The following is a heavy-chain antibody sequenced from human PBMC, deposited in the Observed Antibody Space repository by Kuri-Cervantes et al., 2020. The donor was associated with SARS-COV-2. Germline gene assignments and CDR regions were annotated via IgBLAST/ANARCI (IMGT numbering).Heavy chain of an antibody. V-gene: IGHV3-30-3*01. Sequence: GGSLRLSCAASGFTFSSYAMNWVRQAPGKGLEWVAVISYDGSNKYYADSVKGRFTISRDNYKNTLYLQMNSLRAEDTAVYYCARDGGGWFDPWGQGTLVTVSS. CDR1: GFTFSSYA. CDR2: ISYDGSNK. CDR3: ARDGGGWFDP. D-gene: IGHD3-16*01. J-gene: IGHJ5*02.